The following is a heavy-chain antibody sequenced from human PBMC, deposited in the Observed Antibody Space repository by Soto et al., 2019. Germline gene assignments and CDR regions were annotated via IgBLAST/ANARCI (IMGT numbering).Heavy chain of an antibody. Sequence: QVQLVESGGGVVQPGRSLRLSCAASGFTFSSYGMHWVRQAPGKGLEWVAVISYDGSNKYYADSVKGRFTISRDNSKNTLYLQMNSLRAEDTAVYYCAKDSLYYDFWSGYSNDAFDIWGQGTMVTVSS. V-gene: IGHV3-30*18. CDR2: ISYDGSNK. CDR1: GFTFSSYG. D-gene: IGHD3-3*01. CDR3: AKDSLYYDFWSGYSNDAFDI. J-gene: IGHJ3*02.